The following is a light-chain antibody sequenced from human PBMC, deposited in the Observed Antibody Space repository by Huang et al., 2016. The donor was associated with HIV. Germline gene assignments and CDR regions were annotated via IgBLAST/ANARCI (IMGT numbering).Light chain of an antibody. CDR2: DAS. CDR3: QQRGTWPPT. Sequence: EIVLTQSPVTLSRSPGQRATLSCRASQSVDTYLAWYQQKPGQAPRLLIYDASNRATGIPARFSGSGSGTDVTLTISSLEPDDFVLYFCQQRGTWPPTFGGGTTMEIK. V-gene: IGKV3-11*01. J-gene: IGKJ4*01. CDR1: QSVDTY.